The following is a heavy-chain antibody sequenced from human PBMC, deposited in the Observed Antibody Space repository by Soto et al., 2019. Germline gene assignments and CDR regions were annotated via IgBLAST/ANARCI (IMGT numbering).Heavy chain of an antibody. CDR1: GFTFNSFA. D-gene: IGHD2-2*01. Sequence: QVQLVESGGGVVQPGRSLRLSCAASGFTFNSFAMHWVRQAPGKGLEWVAVISYDGSNKYYADSVKGRFTISRDNSKNTLYLQMNSLRAEDTAFFYCARDRNLVIVPDAGSYCYGMAVWGQGTTVTVSS. CDR3: ARDRNLVIVPDAGSYCYGMAV. J-gene: IGHJ6*02. CDR2: ISYDGSNK. V-gene: IGHV3-30-3*01.